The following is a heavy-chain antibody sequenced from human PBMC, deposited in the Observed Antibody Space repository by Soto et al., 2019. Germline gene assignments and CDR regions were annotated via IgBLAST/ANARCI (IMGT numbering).Heavy chain of an antibody. CDR1: GYTFTNHG. D-gene: IGHD3-10*01. CDR3: ASMVRGSKIDYYYYMDV. J-gene: IGHJ6*03. V-gene: IGHV1-18*04. CDR2: ISASNGDT. Sequence: QVELVQSGVEVKKPGASVKVSCKASGYTFTNHGLSWVRQAPGQGLEWMGWISASNGDTNYAQKFLGRVTVTTDTSTSTGYMELRSLKSEDTAVYYCASMVRGSKIDYYYYMDVWGKGTTVTVS.